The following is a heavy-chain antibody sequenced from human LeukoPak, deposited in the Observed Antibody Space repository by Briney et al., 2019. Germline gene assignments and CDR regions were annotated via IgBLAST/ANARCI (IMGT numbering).Heavy chain of an antibody. CDR3: ARVVYYYDSRGYGAFDI. D-gene: IGHD3-22*01. V-gene: IGHV1-2*02. J-gene: IGHJ3*02. CDR1: GYTFTGYY. Sequence: ASVKVSCKASGYTFTGYYVHWVRQAPGQGLEWMGWINPNSGGASYAQKFQGRVTMTRDTSISTAYMELSRLRPDDTAVYYCARVVYYYDSRGYGAFDIWGQGTMVTVSS. CDR2: INPNSGGA.